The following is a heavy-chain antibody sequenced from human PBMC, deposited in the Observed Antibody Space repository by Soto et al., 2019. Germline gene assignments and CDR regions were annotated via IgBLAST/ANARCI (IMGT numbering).Heavy chain of an antibody. Sequence: ASVKVSCKASGYTFTSYGISWVRQAPGQGLEWMGWISAYNGNTNYAQKLQGRVTMTTDTSTSTAYMELRSLRSDDTAVYYCARDRGMITFGGVIVYPGYFDYWGQGTLVTVSS. D-gene: IGHD3-16*02. J-gene: IGHJ4*02. CDR1: GYTFTSYG. CDR2: ISAYNGNT. V-gene: IGHV1-18*01. CDR3: ARDRGMITFGGVIVYPGYFDY.